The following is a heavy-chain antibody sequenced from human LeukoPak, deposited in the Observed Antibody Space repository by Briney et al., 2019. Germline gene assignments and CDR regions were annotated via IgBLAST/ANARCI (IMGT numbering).Heavy chain of an antibody. V-gene: IGHV3-7*01. D-gene: IGHD6-13*01. J-gene: IGHJ3*02. Sequence: GRSLRPSCAGSGFTSTSYWISWVRPAPGKGLGWVAKIRQDRSERYYVDSVKDRFTISRNNAKNTLDLQMHSLRAEDTAVYYCARSRVSRGDAFDIWGQGTMVTVSS. CDR1: GFTSTSYW. CDR2: IRQDRSER. CDR3: ARSRVSRGDAFDI.